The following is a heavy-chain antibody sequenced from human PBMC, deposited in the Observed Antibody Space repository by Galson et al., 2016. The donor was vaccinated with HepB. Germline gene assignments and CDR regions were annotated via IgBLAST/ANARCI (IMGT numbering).Heavy chain of an antibody. D-gene: IGHD6-13*01. V-gene: IGHV2-70*01. CDR1: GFSLSTSGVC. CDR2: IDWDDDK. J-gene: IGHJ5*02. Sequence: PALVKPTQTLTLTCTFSGFSLSTSGVCVSWIRQPPGRALEWLALIDWDDDKYYRTSLKTRLTISKDTSKNQVVLTMTNMDPVDTATYYCSRTIGGTAGCNWFDPWGQGTLVTVSS. CDR3: SRTIGGTAGCNWFDP.